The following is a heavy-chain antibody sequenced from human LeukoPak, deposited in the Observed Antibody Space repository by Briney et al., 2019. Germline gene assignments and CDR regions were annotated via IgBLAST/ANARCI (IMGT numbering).Heavy chain of an antibody. J-gene: IGHJ4*02. CDR3: ARVLVSSGSLDY. CDR1: GGSISSGGYY. CDR2: ISYSGST. V-gene: IGHV4-31*03. Sequence: SETLSLTCTVSGGSISSGGYYWSWIRQHPGKGPEWIGYISYSGSTFYKPSLTSRVTISVDTSQNQFSLKLSSVTAADTAVYYCARVLVSSGSLDYWGQGTLVTVSS. D-gene: IGHD6-19*01.